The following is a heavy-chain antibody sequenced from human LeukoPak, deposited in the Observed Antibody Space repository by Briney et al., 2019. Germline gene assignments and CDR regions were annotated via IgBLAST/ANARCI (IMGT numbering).Heavy chain of an antibody. CDR3: DH. CDR1: GFNVSSHH. D-gene: IGHD5-24*01. V-gene: IGHV3-66*01. Sequence: GGSLRLSCAVSGFNVSSHHMNWVRQAPGKGLEWVSVIYSGGFSGGGPHYADSVKGRFTTSSESSKNTLYLHYCARDMRGDGFNSFDHWGLRILVTVSS. CDR2: IYSGGFSGGGP. J-gene: IGHJ4*02.